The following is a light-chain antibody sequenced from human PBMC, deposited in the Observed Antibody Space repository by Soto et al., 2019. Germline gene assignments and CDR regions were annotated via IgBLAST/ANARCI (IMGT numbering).Light chain of an antibody. J-gene: IGKJ2*01. CDR1: QSVSSN. V-gene: IGKV3D-15*01. CDR3: HHYSNGPPYT. CDR2: GAS. Sequence: EVVMTQSPATLSVSPGERATLSCRASQSVSSNLAWYQQKPGQAPRLLIYGASTRAAGIPVRFSGSGSATEFTLTISSLQSEDFGVYYCHHYSNGPPYTFGQGTKLEI.